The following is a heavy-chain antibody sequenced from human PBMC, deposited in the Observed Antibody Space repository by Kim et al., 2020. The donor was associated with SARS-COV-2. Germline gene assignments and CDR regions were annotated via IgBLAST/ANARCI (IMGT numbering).Heavy chain of an antibody. V-gene: IGHV3-23*01. CDR2: ISGSGGST. D-gene: IGHD3-3*01. CDR1: GFTFSSYA. J-gene: IGHJ4*02. CDR3: AKDGLRFLEWVYWEWYFDY. Sequence: GGSLRLSCAASGFTFSSYAMSWVRQAPGKGLEWVSAISGSGGSTYYADSVKGRFTISRDNSKNTLYLQMNSLRAEDTAVYYCAKDGLRFLEWVYWEWYFDYWGQGALVTVSS.